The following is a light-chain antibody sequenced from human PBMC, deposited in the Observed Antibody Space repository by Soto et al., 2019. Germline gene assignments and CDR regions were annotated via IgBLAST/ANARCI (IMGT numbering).Light chain of an antibody. V-gene: IGKV3-15*01. CDR3: QQYNNWPSWT. Sequence: EIVMTQSPATLSVSPGERATLSCRASQSVSSNLAWYQQKPGQAPRLLIYTASTRATGIPARFSGSGSGTEFTLSISSLQSEDSAVYYCQQYNNWPSWTFGQGTKVDIK. CDR1: QSVSSN. J-gene: IGKJ1*01. CDR2: TAS.